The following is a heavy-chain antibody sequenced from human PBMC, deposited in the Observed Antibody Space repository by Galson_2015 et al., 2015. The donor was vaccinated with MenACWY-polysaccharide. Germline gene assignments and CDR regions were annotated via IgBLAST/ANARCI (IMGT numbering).Heavy chain of an antibody. J-gene: IGHJ6*02. CDR2: ISDGGGGT. CDR1: GFTFSTYA. D-gene: IGHD1-1*01. V-gene: IGHV3-23*01. Sequence: SLRLSCAASGFTFSTYAMNWVRQAPGKGLEWVSGISDGGGGTYYADSVKGRFTFSRDNSKTMLYLQMNSLRAEDTAVYYCAKGGWNLLRGYYGMGVWGQGTTVSVSS. CDR3: AKGGWNLLRGYYGMGV.